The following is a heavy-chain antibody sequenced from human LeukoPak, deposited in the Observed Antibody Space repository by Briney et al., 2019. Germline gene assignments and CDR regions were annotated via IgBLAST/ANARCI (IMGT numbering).Heavy chain of an antibody. CDR3: ARARYGDYYYYMDV. CDR1: GFTFSSYW. CDR2: INTDGSST. D-gene: IGHD3-10*01. Sequence: PAGSLRLSCAASGFTFSSYWMHWVRQAPGKGLVWVSRINTDGSSTNYADSVKGRFTISRDNAKSSLYLQMNSLRAEDTAVYYCARARYGDYYYYMDVWGIGTTVTVSS. V-gene: IGHV3-74*01. J-gene: IGHJ6*03.